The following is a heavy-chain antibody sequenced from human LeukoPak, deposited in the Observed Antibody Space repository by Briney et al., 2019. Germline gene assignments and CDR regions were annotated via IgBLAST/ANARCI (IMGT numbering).Heavy chain of an antibody. J-gene: IGHJ6*02. CDR3: ARGSSGTNYYGMGV. CDR2: IYSGGST. D-gene: IGHD6-25*01. Sequence: PGGSLRLSCAASGFTVSSNYMSWVRQAPGKGLEWVSVIYSGGSTYYADSVKGRFTISRDNSKNTLYLQMNSLRAEDTAVYYCARGSSGTNYYGMGVWGQGTTVTVSS. CDR1: GFTVSSNY. V-gene: IGHV3-66*01.